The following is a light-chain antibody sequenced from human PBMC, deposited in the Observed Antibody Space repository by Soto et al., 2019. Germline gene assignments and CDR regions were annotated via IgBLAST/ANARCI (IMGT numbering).Light chain of an antibody. CDR2: DAS. CDR3: QQSHSLPLT. J-gene: IGKJ4*01. V-gene: IGKV3-15*01. CDR1: QTIDNT. Sequence: EIVMTQSPATLSLSPGERATLSCRASQTIDNTLAWYQRKPGQAPRLLIYDASTRATGVPARFSGSGSGTDFTLTISSLQSEDFAVYYCQQSHSLPLTFGGGTKVEIK.